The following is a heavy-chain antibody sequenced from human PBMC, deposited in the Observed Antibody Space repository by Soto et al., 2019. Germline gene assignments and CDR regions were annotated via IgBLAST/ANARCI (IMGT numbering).Heavy chain of an antibody. D-gene: IGHD3-22*01. J-gene: IGHJ6*02. CDR3: AGDDIPVGTMIAGMDV. CDR1: GYTFTSYA. CDR2: INAGNGNT. V-gene: IGHV1-3*01. Sequence: QVQLVQSGAEVKKPGASVKVSCKASGYTFTSYAMHWVRQAPGQRLEWMGWINAGNGNTKYSQKFQRRVTITRDTSASTAYMELSSLRSEDTAVYYCAGDDIPVGTMIAGMDVWGQGTTVTVSS.